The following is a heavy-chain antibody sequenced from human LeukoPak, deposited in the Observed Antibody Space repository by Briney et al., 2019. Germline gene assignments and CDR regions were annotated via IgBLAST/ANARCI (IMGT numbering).Heavy chain of an antibody. V-gene: IGHV3-53*01. Sequence: GGSLRLSCAASGFTVSSNYMTWVRQAPGKGLEWVSVIYKNVITYHADTVKGRFTISRDNAKNMLYLQMNSLRADDTAVYYCARSLRVRGVPDYMDVWGKGTTVIISS. CDR3: ARSLRVRGVPDYMDV. CDR2: IYKNVIT. CDR1: GFTVSSNY. J-gene: IGHJ6*03. D-gene: IGHD3-10*01.